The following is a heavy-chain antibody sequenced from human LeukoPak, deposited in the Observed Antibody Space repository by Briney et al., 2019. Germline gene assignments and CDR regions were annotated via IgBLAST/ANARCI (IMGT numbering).Heavy chain of an antibody. CDR2: IRQDGREK. CDR3: AREGVGGFDS. D-gene: IGHD3-10*01. Sequence: GGSQRLSCAASGFTFTSYWLSWVRQAPGKGLEWVANIRQDGREKSYADSVKGRFTISRDNAKTSVYLQMNSLRVEDTAVYYCAREGVGGFDSWGQGTLVTVSS. V-gene: IGHV3-7*01. J-gene: IGHJ5*01. CDR1: GFTFTSYW.